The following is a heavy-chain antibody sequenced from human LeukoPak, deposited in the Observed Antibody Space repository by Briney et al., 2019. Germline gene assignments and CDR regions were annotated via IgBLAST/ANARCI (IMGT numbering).Heavy chain of an antibody. CDR2: ISWNSGSI. J-gene: IGHJ3*02. V-gene: IGHV3-9*01. CDR3: AKDMRVKWLLGAFDI. CDR1: GFTFDDYA. Sequence: GGSLRLSCAASGFTFDDYAMHWVRQAPGKGLEWVSGISWNSGSIGYADSVKGRFTISRDNAKNSLYLQMNSLRAEDTALYYCAKDMRVKWLLGAFDIWGQGTMVTVSS. D-gene: IGHD3-22*01.